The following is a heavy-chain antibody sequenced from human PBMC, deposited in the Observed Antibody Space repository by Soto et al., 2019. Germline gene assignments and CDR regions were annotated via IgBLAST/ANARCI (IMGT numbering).Heavy chain of an antibody. V-gene: IGHV4-34*01. D-gene: IGHD3-3*01. CDR3: ARGASYYDFWSGYYATRVGGMDV. CDR1: GGSFSGYY. Sequence: PSETLSLTCAVYGGSFSGYYWSWIRQPPGKGLEWIGEINHSGSTNYNPSLKSRVTISGDTSSNQFSLKLSSVTAADTAVYYCARGASYYDFWSGYYATRVGGMDVWGQGTTVTVSS. CDR2: INHSGST. J-gene: IGHJ6*02.